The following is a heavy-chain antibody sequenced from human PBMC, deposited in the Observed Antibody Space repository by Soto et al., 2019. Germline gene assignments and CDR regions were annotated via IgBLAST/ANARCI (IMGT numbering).Heavy chain of an antibody. CDR2: ISSSSSTI. J-gene: IGHJ1*01. D-gene: IGHD6-13*01. V-gene: IGHV3-48*01. CDR3: ARDLGSSWYPEYFQH. Sequence: GGSLRLSCAASGFXFSSYSMNWVRQAPGKGLEWVSYISSSSSTIYYAGSVKGRFTISRDNAKNSLYLQMNSLRAEDTAVYYCARDLGSSWYPEYFQHWGQGTLVTVSS. CDR1: GFXFSSYS.